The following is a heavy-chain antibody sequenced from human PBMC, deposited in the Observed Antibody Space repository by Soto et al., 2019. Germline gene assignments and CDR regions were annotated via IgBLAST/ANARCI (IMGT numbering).Heavy chain of an antibody. CDR2: ITSSFTT. CDR3: VKTNYYDSSGFY. D-gene: IGHD3-22*01. CDR1: GFTFSSYA. V-gene: IGHV3-23*01. Sequence: GGSLRLSCAASGFTFSSYAMSWVRQAPGKGLEWVSDITSSFTTYYADSVKGRFTISRDNSKNTLYLQMNSLRAEDTAEYYCVKTNYYDSSGFYWGQGTVVTVS. J-gene: IGHJ1*01.